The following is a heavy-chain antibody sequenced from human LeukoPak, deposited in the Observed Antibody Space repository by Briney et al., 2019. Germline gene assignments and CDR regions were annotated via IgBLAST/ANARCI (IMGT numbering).Heavy chain of an antibody. CDR1: GGSISGSSYY. CDR3: ARDVGVHLAYLN. CDR2: IYYSGIT. J-gene: IGHJ4*02. D-gene: IGHD3-3*02. V-gene: IGHV4-39*07. Sequence: PSETLSLTCTVSGGSISGSSYYWGWIRQAPGKGLEWIGSIYYSGITHYNASLKSRVTISVDMSTNQFSLRLSSVTAADTAVYYCARDVGVHLAYLNWGQGTLVTVPS.